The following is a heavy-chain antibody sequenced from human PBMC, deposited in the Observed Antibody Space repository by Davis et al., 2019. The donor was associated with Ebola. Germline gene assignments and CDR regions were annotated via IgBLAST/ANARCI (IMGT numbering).Heavy chain of an antibody. V-gene: IGHV7-4-1*02. J-gene: IGHJ6*02. Sequence: AASVKVSCKASGYTFTSYAMNWVRQAPGQGLEWMGWINTNTGNPTYAQGFTGRFVFSLDTSVSTAYLQISSLKAEDTAVYYCANMRTGSSGWYYYYYGMDVWGQGTTVTVSS. D-gene: IGHD6-19*01. CDR3: ANMRTGSSGWYYYYYGMDV. CDR2: INTNTGNP. CDR1: GYTFTSYA.